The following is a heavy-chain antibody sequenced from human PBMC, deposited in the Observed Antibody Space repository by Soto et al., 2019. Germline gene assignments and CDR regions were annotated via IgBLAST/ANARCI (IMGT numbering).Heavy chain of an antibody. Sequence: ASVKVSCKASGYTFTDYDINWVRQATGQGLEWMGWMNPNTGNTHYAQKFQGRLIMTRDTSISTAYMELSSLRSDDTAVYYCARGMLATMTDFWGQGTLVTVSS. D-gene: IGHD5-12*01. CDR3: ARGMLATMTDF. J-gene: IGHJ4*02. CDR2: MNPNTGNT. V-gene: IGHV1-8*01. CDR1: GYTFTDYD.